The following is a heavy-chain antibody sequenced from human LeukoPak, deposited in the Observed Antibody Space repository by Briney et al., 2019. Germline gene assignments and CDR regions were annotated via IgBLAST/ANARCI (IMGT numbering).Heavy chain of an antibody. J-gene: IGHJ3*02. CDR1: GFTFSSYS. CDR2: ISSSRSYI. V-gene: IGHV3-21*01. Sequence: PGGSLRLSCVASGFTFSSYSMNWVRQAPGKGLQWVSSISSSRSYIYYPDSVKGRFTISRDNAKNSLYLQMNSLRGEDTAVYYCARGDGATPPDAFDIWGQGTMVTVSS. D-gene: IGHD3-10*01. CDR3: ARGDGATPPDAFDI.